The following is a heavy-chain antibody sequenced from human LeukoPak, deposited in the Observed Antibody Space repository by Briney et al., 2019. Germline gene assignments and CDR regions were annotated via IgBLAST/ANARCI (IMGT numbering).Heavy chain of an antibody. D-gene: IGHD3-10*01. CDR2: IFYSGTT. CDR1: GGSISSYY. J-gene: IGHJ4*02. V-gene: IGHV4-59*12. Sequence: SETLSLTCTVSGGSISSYYWSWIRQPPGKGLEWIGFIFYSGTTNYNPSLKSRVTISVDTSKNQFSLKLSSVTAADTAVYYCARFGEYYYGSGSYYRQEKTFDYWGQGTLVTVSS. CDR3: ARFGEYYYGSGSYYRQEKTFDY.